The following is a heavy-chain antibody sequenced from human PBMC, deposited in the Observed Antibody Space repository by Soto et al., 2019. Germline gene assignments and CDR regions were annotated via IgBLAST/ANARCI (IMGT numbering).Heavy chain of an antibody. CDR1: GFTFSNFG. V-gene: IGHV3-33*01. J-gene: IGHJ4*02. CDR3: ARGLHSLFDY. D-gene: IGHD2-21*01. Sequence: QVQLVESGGGVVQPWGALRLSCSGSGFTFSNFGIHLVRQAPGKGLEWVAVIWYDGNNKYYADSVKGRFTISRDNSNNTLYVQMTSLRAEDTAVYYCARGLHSLFDYWGQGTLVTVSS. CDR2: IWYDGNNK.